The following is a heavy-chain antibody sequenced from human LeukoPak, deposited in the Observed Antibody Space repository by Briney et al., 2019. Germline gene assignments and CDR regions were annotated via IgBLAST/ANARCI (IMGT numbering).Heavy chain of an antibody. CDR3: ARVCVSGWTECMDH. CDR2: IKRDGREE. V-gene: IGHV3-7*01. Sequence: GGSLRLSCAVSGFTSSRHWMSWVRQAPGKGLEWVANIKRDGREENYVDSVKGRFSISRDNVKNSLHLQMNSLRAEDTAVYYCARVCVSGWTECMDHWGQGTLVTVSS. CDR1: GFTSSRHW. D-gene: IGHD6-19*01. J-gene: IGHJ4*02.